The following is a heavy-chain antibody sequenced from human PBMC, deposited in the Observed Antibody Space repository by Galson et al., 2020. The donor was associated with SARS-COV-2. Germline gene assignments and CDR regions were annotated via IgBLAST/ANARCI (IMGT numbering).Heavy chain of an antibody. CDR1: GGSFSGYS. Sequence: SETLSLTCAVYGGSFSGYSWTWIRQPTGKGLEWIGEINVGGKTNYSPSLRSRVTISVDTSKNQFSLNLRSVTAADTALYYCARGHRGVVPSPVLGLGPFYSYYYMDVWAKGTTVAVSS. CDR2: INVGGKT. CDR3: ARGHRGVVPSPVLGLGPFYSYYYMDV. D-gene: IGHD3-16*01. V-gene: IGHV4-34*01. J-gene: IGHJ6*03.